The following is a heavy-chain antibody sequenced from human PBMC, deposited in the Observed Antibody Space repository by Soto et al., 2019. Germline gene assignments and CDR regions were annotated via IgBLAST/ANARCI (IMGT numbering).Heavy chain of an antibody. D-gene: IGHD2-15*01. V-gene: IGHV2-5*02. CDR1: GFSLSTSGVG. CDR3: AYLPCSGGSCYWFSFSDMDF. CDR2: IYWDDDK. Sequence: QITLKESGPTLVKPTQTLTLTCTFSGFSLSTSGVGVAWIRQPPGKALEWLALIYWDDDKRYRPSLESRLTTAKDTSKKQLVLTRTNMYSVYTATYFCAYLPCSGGSCYWFSFSDMDFSGQGTTVTVSS. J-gene: IGHJ6*02.